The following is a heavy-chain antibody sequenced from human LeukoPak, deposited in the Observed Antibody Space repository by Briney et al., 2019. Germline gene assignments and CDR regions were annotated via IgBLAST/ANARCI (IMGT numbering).Heavy chain of an antibody. Sequence: ASVKVSCKASGYTFTSYGISWVRQAPGQGLEWMGWISAYNGNTNYAQKLQGRVTMTTDTSTSTVYMELRSLRSDDTAVYYCARDRPPYVWGSYRPSAMDYWGQGTLVTVSS. CDR3: ARDRPPYVWGSYRPSAMDY. D-gene: IGHD3-16*02. J-gene: IGHJ4*02. V-gene: IGHV1-18*01. CDR1: GYTFTSYG. CDR2: ISAYNGNT.